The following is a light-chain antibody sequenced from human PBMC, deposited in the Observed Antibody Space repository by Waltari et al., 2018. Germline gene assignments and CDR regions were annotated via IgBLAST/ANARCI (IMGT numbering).Light chain of an antibody. CDR3: SVKRGSNTVV. CDR2: DVS. CDR1: RSDYYNS. Sequence: QSALTQPASVSGSPGQSITISCTGARSDYYNSVCWYQHHPGKAPKLMIYDVSNRPSGVSNRFSGSKSGSTASLTISGLQAEDEADYYCSVKRGSNTVVFGGGTKLTVL. V-gene: IGLV2-14*03. J-gene: IGLJ2*01.